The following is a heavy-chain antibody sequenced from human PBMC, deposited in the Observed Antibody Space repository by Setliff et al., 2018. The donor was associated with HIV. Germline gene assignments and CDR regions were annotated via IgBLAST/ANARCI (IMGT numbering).Heavy chain of an antibody. CDR2: VSSSGST. CDR3: ARSSYYYGSGLDS. D-gene: IGHD3-10*01. V-gene: IGHV4-59*01. J-gene: IGHJ5*02. Sequence: PSETLSLTCSVSGTSMSSYYWTWIRQSPGRGLEWIGHVSSSGSTNYNPSLESRLIISIDTSKSQISLTLTSLTTADTAVYYCARSSYYYGSGLDSWGQGTRVTVSS. CDR1: GTSMSSYY.